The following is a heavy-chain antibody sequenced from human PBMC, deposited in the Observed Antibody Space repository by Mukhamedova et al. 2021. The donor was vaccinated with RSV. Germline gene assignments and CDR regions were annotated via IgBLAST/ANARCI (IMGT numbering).Heavy chain of an antibody. D-gene: IGHD3-10*01. CDR3: ALWGGGGGFDF. V-gene: IGHV3-23*01. J-gene: IGHJ4*02. CDR2: ISGSSDST. Sequence: GLEWVSIISGSSDSTHYADSVKGRFAISRDNYKNTLYLQMNSLRAEDTAVYYCALWGGGGGFDFWGQETLVTVPS.